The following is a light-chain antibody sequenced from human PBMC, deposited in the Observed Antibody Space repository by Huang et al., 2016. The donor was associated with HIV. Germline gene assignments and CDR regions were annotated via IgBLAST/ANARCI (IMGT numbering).Light chain of an antibody. CDR3: QQYSLSPWT. CDR1: QSISGW. CDR2: KAS. J-gene: IGKJ1*01. V-gene: IGKV1-5*03. Sequence: DIQMTQSPSTLSASVGDRVIITGRASQSISGWLAWYQQKPGKAPKLMIYKASSLETGVPSRFSGSGSGTEFTLTISSLQPGDFATYYCQQYSLSPWTFGQGTKVEI.